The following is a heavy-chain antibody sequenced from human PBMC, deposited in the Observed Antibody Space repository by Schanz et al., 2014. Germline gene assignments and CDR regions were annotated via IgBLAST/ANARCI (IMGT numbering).Heavy chain of an antibody. Sequence: EVQLVESGGGMVQPGGSLRLSCAASGFTFSDHYMDWVRQAPGQGLEWVSAISGSGGSTYYADSVKGRFTISRDNSKNTLYLQINNLRAEDTAVYYCAYYDVLTGFDYWGQGTQVTVSS. J-gene: IGHJ4*02. V-gene: IGHV3-23*04. CDR3: AYYDVLTGFDY. D-gene: IGHD3-9*01. CDR2: ISGSGGST. CDR1: GFTFSDHY.